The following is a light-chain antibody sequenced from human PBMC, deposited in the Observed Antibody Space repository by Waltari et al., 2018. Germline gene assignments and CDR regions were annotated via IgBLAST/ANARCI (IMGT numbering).Light chain of an antibody. CDR3: QHYVRLPVT. CDR1: QSVSRA. J-gene: IGKJ1*01. V-gene: IGKV3-20*01. CDR2: AAS. Sequence: EIVLTQSPCTLSLSPGERATLSCRASQSVSRALAWYQQKPGQAPRLLIYAASSRATGIPDRFSGSGSGTDFSLTISRLEPEDFAVYYCQHYVRLPVTFGQGTKVEIK.